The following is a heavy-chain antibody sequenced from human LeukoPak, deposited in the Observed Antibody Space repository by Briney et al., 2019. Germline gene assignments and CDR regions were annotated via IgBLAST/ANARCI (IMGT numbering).Heavy chain of an antibody. CDR2: ISYDGSNK. J-gene: IGHJ4*02. V-gene: IGHV3-30-3*01. Sequence: GGSLRLSCAASGFTFSSYAMHWVRQAPGKGLEWVAVISYDGSNKYYADSVKGRFTISRDNSKNTLYLQMNSLRAEDTAVYYCARELRSVDYGDNEGCIDYWGQGTLVTVSS. CDR3: ARELRSVDYGDNEGCIDY. CDR1: GFTFSSYA. D-gene: IGHD4-17*01.